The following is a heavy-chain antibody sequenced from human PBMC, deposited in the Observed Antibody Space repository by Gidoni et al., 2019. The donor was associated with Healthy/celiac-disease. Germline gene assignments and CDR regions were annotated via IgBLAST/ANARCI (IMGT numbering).Heavy chain of an antibody. CDR3: ARIGVDPDSIDY. V-gene: IGHV2-70*15. Sequence: QVTLRESGPALVKPTQTLTLTCTFSGFSLSTSGVCVSWIRQPPGKALEWLARIDWDDDKYYSTSLKTRLTISKDTSKNQVVLTMTNMDPVDTATYYCARIGVDPDSIDYWGQGTLVTVSS. J-gene: IGHJ4*02. CDR1: GFSLSTSGVC. D-gene: IGHD2-15*01. CDR2: IDWDDDK.